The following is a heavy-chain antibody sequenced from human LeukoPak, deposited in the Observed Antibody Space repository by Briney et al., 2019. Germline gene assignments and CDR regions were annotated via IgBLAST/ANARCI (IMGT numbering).Heavy chain of an antibody. V-gene: IGHV4-4*07. D-gene: IGHD2-2*01. CDR1: GGPISCYY. CDR2: IYNNGGT. Sequence: SETLPLTCIVSGGPISCYYWSWLRQPAGKGLEWIGRIYNNGGTNYNPSLSSRVTMSVDTSRNQFSLSLNSVTAADEAVYYCARDAPPATSRYYYYYLDVWGKGTTVTVSS. J-gene: IGHJ6*03. CDR3: ARDAPPATSRYYYYYLDV.